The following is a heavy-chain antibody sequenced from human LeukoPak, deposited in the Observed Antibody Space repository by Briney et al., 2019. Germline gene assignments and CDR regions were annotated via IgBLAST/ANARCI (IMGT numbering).Heavy chain of an antibody. V-gene: IGHV3-48*04. J-gene: IGHJ6*02. CDR1: GFTFSNYN. CDR2: ISSSGGGSTK. D-gene: IGHD1-1*01. CDR3: ARGTAVGWGMDV. Sequence: PGGSLRLSCAASGFTFSNYNMNWVRQAPGKGLEWVSYISSSGGGSTKYYADSVKGRFIISRDNAKSSLYLQMNSMTAEDTAVYYCARGTAVGWGMDVWGQGTTVTVSS.